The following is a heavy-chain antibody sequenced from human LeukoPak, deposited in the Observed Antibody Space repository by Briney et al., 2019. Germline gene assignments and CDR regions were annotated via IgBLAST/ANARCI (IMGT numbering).Heavy chain of an antibody. CDR3: TTFDY. Sequence: GGSLRLSCAASGFTFSNDWMSWVRQARGKGVEWVGRIKSKSDGGIRDYAAPVKGRFTISRDDSKNTLYLQMNSLKTEDTAVYYCTTFDYWGQGTLVTVSS. CDR1: GFTFSNDW. V-gene: IGHV3-15*01. CDR2: IKSKSDGGIR. J-gene: IGHJ4*02.